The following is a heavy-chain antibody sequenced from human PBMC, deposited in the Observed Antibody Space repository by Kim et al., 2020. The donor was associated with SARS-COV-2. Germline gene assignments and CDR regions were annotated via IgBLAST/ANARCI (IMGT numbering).Heavy chain of an antibody. D-gene: IGHD5-18*01. J-gene: IGHJ4*02. Sequence: NYAQKLQGRVTMTTDTSTSTAYMELRSLRSDDTAVYYCARATRQDTVFDYWGQGTLVTVSS. CDR3: ARATRQDTVFDY. V-gene: IGHV1-18*01.